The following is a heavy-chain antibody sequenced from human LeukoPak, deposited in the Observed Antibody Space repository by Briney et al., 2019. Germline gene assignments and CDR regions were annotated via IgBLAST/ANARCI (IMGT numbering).Heavy chain of an antibody. CDR2: IIPIFGTA. CDR3: ARAMTVLRYFDWLFALDY. CDR1: GGTFSSYA. J-gene: IGHJ4*02. Sequence: SVKVSCKASGGTFSSYAISWVRQAPGQGLEWMGGIIPIFGTANYAQKFQGRVTITADESTSTAYMELSSLRSEDTAVYYCARAMTVLRYFDWLFALDYWGQGTLVTVSS. D-gene: IGHD3-9*01. V-gene: IGHV1-69*13.